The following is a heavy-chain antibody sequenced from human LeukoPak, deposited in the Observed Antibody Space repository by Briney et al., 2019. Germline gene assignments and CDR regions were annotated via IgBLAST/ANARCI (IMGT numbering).Heavy chain of an antibody. V-gene: IGHV1-18*01. D-gene: IGHD6-13*01. J-gene: IGHJ4*01. CDR1: GYTFSNYV. Sequence: ASVKVSCKTSGYTFSNYVITCVRQAPGQGLEWVVWISANNGETNYAQKVQGRVTVTTDTSTSTAYMELRSLRSDDTAVYYCARAPPRVQAAGYDYWGQGTLVTVSS. CDR3: ARAPPRVQAAGYDY. CDR2: ISANNGET.